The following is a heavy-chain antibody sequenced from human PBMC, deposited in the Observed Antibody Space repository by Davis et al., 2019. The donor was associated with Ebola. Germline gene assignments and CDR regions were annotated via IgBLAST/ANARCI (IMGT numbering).Heavy chain of an antibody. CDR2: ISSSSSYI. J-gene: IGHJ6*02. Sequence: GESLKISCAASGFTFSSYAMSWVRQAPGKGLEWVSSISSSSSYIYYADSVKGRFTISRDNAKNSLYLQMNSLRDEDTAVYYCAREDPGGMDVWGQGTTVTVSS. CDR3: AREDPGGMDV. V-gene: IGHV3-21*01. D-gene: IGHD7-27*01. CDR1: GFTFSSYA.